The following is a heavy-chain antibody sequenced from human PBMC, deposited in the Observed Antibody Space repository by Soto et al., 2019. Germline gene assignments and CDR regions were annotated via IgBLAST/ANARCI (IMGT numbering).Heavy chain of an antibody. D-gene: IGHD3-9*01. V-gene: IGHV5-51*01. CDR1: GYSFTDYW. Sequence: GEPLKISCKSSGYSFTDYWIGWVRQMPGKGLEWMGIIYPGDSDARYSPSFQGQVTISVDTSINTAFLRWNSLTASDTAMYYCARQADYNILTGYFYYFDCWGQGSLVTVSS. J-gene: IGHJ4*02. CDR3: ARQADYNILTGYFYYFDC. CDR2: IYPGDSDA.